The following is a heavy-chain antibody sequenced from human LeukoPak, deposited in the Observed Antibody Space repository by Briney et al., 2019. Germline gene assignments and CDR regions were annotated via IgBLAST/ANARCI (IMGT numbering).Heavy chain of an antibody. V-gene: IGHV3-53*01. CDR2: IYSGGST. CDR3: AREVGEDCSSTSCYYDYYYMDV. Sequence: PGGPLRLSCAASGFTVSSNYMSWVRQAPGKGLEWVSVIYSGGSTYYADSVKGRFTISRDNSKNTLYLQMNSLRAEDTAVYYCAREVGEDCSSTSCYYDYYYMDVWGKGTTVTVSS. D-gene: IGHD2-2*01. CDR1: GFTVSSNY. J-gene: IGHJ6*03.